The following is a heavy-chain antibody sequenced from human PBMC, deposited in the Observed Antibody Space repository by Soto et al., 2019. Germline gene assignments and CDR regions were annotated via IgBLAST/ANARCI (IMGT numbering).Heavy chain of an antibody. Sequence: GGSLRPSCAASGFTLSDYSMHWVRQGAGEGLEYVSAISYKGDTTYYANSVKGRFTISRDNSKNTLYLQMGSLRAEDMAVYYCARVSGLGQAAFDIWGQGTMVTVSS. CDR1: GFTLSDYS. J-gene: IGHJ3*02. V-gene: IGHV3-64*01. D-gene: IGHD1-1*01. CDR2: ISYKGDTT. CDR3: ARVSGLGQAAFDI.